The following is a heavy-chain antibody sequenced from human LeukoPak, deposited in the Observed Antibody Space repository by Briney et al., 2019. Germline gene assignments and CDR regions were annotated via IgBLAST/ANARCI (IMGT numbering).Heavy chain of an antibody. V-gene: IGHV3-23*01. CDR2: ITGSGGST. Sequence: GGSLRLSCAASEFTFSSYAITWVRQAPGKGLEWVSSITGSGGSTYYADSVQGRFTISRDNSKNTLYLQMNSLRAEDTAVYYCAKDRNGDYIGAFDIWGQGTMVTVS. CDR1: EFTFSSYA. CDR3: AKDRNGDYIGAFDI. J-gene: IGHJ3*02. D-gene: IGHD4-17*01.